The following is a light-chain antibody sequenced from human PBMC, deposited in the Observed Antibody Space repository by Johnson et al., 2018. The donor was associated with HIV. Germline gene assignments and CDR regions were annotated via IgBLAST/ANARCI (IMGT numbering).Light chain of an antibody. Sequence: QSVLTQPPSVSAAPGQKVTISCSGSSSNIGNNYVSWYQQLPGTAPKLLIYDNNQRPSGIPYRFSVSKSGTSATLGITGLQTGDEADYYCGTWDSSLSTYVFGSGTKVTVL. V-gene: IGLV1-51*01. CDR1: SSNIGNNY. CDR3: GTWDSSLSTYV. J-gene: IGLJ1*01. CDR2: DNN.